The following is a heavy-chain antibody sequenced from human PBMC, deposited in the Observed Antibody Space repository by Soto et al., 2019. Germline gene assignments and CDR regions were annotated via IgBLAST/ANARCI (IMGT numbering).Heavy chain of an antibody. CDR3: ARDRGYSYGDLSYYCGMDV. CDR1: GYTLTSYF. J-gene: IGHJ6*02. CDR2: ISAYNGNT. Sequence: ASVKVSCKGSGYTLTSYFISWVRQAPGQGLEWMGWISAYNGNTNYAQKLQGRVTMTTDTSTSTAYMELRSLRSDDTAVYYCARDRGYSYGDLSYYCGMDVWGQGTTVTVSS. V-gene: IGHV1-18*04. D-gene: IGHD5-18*01.